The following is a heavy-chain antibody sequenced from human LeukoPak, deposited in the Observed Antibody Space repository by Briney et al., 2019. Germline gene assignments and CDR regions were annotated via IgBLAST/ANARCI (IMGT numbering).Heavy chain of an antibody. CDR3: ARDRDSSGWRNWFDP. CDR1: GYTFTGYY. V-gene: IGHV1-2*02. J-gene: IGHJ5*02. CDR2: INPNSGGT. Sequence: ASVKVPCKASGYTFTGYYMHWVRQAPGQGLEWMGWINPNSGGTNYAQKFQGRVTMTRDTSISTAYMELSRLRSDDTAVYYCARDRDSSGWRNWFDPWGQGTLVTVSS. D-gene: IGHD6-19*01.